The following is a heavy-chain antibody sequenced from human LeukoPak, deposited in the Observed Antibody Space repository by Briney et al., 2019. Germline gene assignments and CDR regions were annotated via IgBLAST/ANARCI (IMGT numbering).Heavy chain of an antibody. Sequence: SETLSLTCTVSGGSISSYYWSWIRQPPGKGLEWIGYIYYSGSTNYNPSLKSRVTISVGTSKNQFSLKLSSVTAADTAVYYCARDSIGGSYDYWGQGTLVTVSS. V-gene: IGHV4-59*01. CDR2: IYYSGST. CDR1: GGSISSYY. D-gene: IGHD1-26*01. J-gene: IGHJ4*02. CDR3: ARDSIGGSYDY.